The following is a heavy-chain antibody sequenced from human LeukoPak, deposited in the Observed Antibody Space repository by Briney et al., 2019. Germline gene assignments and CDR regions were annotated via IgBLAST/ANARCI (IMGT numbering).Heavy chain of an antibody. CDR3: ARTTMVIHYYFDS. CDR1: GFTFSDHY. CDR2: IRNKANSYTT. V-gene: IGHV3-72*01. J-gene: IGHJ4*02. Sequence: GGSLRLSCAASGFTFSDHYMDWVSQAPGRGLEWVGRIRNKANSYTTEYAASVKGRFTISRDDSRNSLSLQMKSLKTEDTAVYYCARTTMVIHYYFDSWGQGTLVTVSS. D-gene: IGHD4-23*01.